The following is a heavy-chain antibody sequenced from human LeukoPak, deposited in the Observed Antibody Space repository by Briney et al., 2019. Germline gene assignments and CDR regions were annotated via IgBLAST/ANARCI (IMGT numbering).Heavy chain of an antibody. CDR1: GFTFSSYA. CDR3: AKSWIQLWDFQH. D-gene: IGHD5-18*01. V-gene: IGHV3-23*01. CDR2: ISGSGGST. J-gene: IGHJ1*01. Sequence: GGSLRLSCAAPGFTFSSYAMSWVRQAPGKGLEWVSAISGSGGSTYYADSVKGRFTISRDNSKNTLYLQMNSLRAEDTAVYYCAKSWIQLWDFQHWGQGTLVTVSS.